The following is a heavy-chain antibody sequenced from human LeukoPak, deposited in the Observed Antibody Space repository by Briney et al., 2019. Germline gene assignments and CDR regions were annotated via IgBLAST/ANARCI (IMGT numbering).Heavy chain of an antibody. V-gene: IGHV3-23*01. Sequence: GGSLRLSCAASGFTFSSYAMSWVRQAPGKGLEWVSAISGSGGSTYYADSVKGRFTISRDNSKNTLYLQMNSLRAEDTAVYYCAKSTGDYYGSGGDYWGQGTLVTVSS. CDR3: AKSTGDYYGSGGDY. J-gene: IGHJ4*02. D-gene: IGHD3-10*01. CDR1: GFTFSSYA. CDR2: ISGSGGST.